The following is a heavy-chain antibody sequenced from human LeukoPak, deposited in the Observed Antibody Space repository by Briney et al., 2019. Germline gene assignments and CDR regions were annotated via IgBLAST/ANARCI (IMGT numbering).Heavy chain of an antibody. J-gene: IGHJ4*02. V-gene: IGHV1-69*06. CDR1: GGTFNSYA. Sequence: SVKVSCKASGGTFNSYAISWVRQAPGQGLEWMGGIIPIFGTTNYARKFRGRVTITADKSTSTAYMELSSLRSEDTAVYYCASKSSDYDFWSGTYYFDYWGQGTLVTVSS. CDR3: ASKSSDYDFWSGTYYFDY. D-gene: IGHD3-3*01. CDR2: IIPIFGTT.